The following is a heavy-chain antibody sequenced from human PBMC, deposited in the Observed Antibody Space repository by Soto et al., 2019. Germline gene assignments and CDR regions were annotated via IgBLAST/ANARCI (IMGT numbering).Heavy chain of an antibody. CDR3: ARGGAEGRDFWYGMDV. V-gene: IGHV1-69*06. CDR2: IIPIFGTA. CDR1: GGTFSSYA. J-gene: IGHJ6*02. D-gene: IGHD3-3*01. Sequence: ASVKVSCKASGGTFSSYAISWVRQAPGQGLEWMGGIIPIFGTANYAQKFQGRVTITADKSTSTAYMELSSLRSEDTAVYYCARGGAEGRDFWYGMDVWGQGTTVTVSS.